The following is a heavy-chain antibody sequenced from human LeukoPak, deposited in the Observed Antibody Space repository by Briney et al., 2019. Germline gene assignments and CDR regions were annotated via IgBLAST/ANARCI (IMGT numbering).Heavy chain of an antibody. D-gene: IGHD3-10*01. V-gene: IGHV3-23*01. CDR2: ISGSGGST. Sequence: PGGSLRLSCAASGFTFSSYAMSWVRQAPGKGLEWVSAISGSGGSTYYADSVKGRFTISRDNSKNTLYLQMNSLRAEDTAVYYCAKGGGSSIWFGEHHFDYWGQGTLVTVSS. CDR1: GFTFSSYA. J-gene: IGHJ4*02. CDR3: AKGGGSSIWFGEHHFDY.